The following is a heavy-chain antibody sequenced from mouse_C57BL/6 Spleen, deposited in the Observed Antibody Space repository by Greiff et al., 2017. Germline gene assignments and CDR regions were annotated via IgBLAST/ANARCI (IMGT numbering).Heavy chain of an antibody. Sequence: DVQLQESGAELVRPGASVKLSCTASGFNIKDYYMHWVKQRPEQGLEWIGRIDPEDGDTEYAPKFQGKATMTADTSSNTAYLQLSSLTSEDTAVYYCTTHGSRGYYFDYWGQGTTLTVSS. D-gene: IGHD1-1*01. CDR1: GFNIKDYY. J-gene: IGHJ2*01. CDR2: IDPEDGDT. V-gene: IGHV14-1*01. CDR3: TTHGSRGYYFDY.